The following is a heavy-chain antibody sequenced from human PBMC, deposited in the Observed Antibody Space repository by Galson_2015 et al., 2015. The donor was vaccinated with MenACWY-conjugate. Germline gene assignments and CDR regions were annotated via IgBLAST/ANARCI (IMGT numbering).Heavy chain of an antibody. CDR1: GGSVSSANYY. V-gene: IGHV4-61*01. Sequence: SETLSLTCTVSGGSVSSANYYWTWIRQAPGKGLEWIGYTHHSGSTSYNPSLKSRVTISLDTSRNQFSLRLSSVTDADTAVYYCAGGGHLYSQIIWGRGTMVTVSS. CDR3: AGGGHLYSQII. J-gene: IGHJ3*02. D-gene: IGHD2-21*01. CDR2: THHSGST.